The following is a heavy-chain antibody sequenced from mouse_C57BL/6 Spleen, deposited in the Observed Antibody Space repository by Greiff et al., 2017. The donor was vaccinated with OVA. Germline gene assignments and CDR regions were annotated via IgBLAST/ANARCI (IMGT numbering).Heavy chain of an antibody. Sequence: VKLMESGPGLVAPSQSLSITCTVSGFSLTSYGVDWVRQPPGQGLEWLGVIWGGGSTNYNSALMSRLSISKDNSKSQVFLKMNSLQTDDTAMDHCAKHGRDYAWFAYWGQGTLVTVPA. J-gene: IGHJ3*01. CDR1: GFSLTSYG. D-gene: IGHD2-4*01. CDR2: IWGGGST. CDR3: AKHGRDYAWFAY. V-gene: IGHV2-9*01.